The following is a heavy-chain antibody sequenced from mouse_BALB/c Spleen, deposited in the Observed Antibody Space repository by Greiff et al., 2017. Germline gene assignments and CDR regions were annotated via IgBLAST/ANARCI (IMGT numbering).Heavy chain of an antibody. V-gene: IGHV5-6-3*01. CDR1: GFTFSSYG. J-gene: IGHJ2*01. CDR3: ARDRPGKGDYFDY. Sequence: EVQLVESGGGLVQPGGSLKLSCAASGFTFSSYGMSWVRQTPDKRLELVATINSNGGSTYYPDSVKGRFTISRDNAKNTLYLQMSSLKSEDTAMYYCARDRPGKGDYFDYWGQGTTLTVSS. CDR2: INSNGGST. D-gene: IGHD4-1*01.